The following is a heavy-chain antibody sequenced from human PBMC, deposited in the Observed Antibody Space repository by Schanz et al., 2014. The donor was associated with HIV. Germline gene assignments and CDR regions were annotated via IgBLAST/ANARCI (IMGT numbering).Heavy chain of an antibody. CDR2: INGDETEK. V-gene: IGHV3-7*01. CDR1: GLTFRNYW. Sequence: EVQLAESGGALVQPGGSLRLSCAVSGLTFRNYWMAWVRQAPGKGLEWVANINGDETEKYYVDSVRGRFTISRDNSKNTLYLQMNSLRPEDTAVYYCARGQPLVQRWFDPWGQGTLVTVSS. J-gene: IGHJ5*02. D-gene: IGHD6-13*01. CDR3: ARGQPLVQRWFDP.